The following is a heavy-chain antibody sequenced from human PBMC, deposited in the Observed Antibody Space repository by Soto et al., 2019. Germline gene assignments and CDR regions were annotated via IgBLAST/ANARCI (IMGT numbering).Heavy chain of an antibody. V-gene: IGHV1-24*01. CDR2: FDREDGET. J-gene: IGHJ4*02. CDR3: AHGEGIVKSIVYFDS. CDR1: GYFLTALS. Sequence: AAVKVSCKVSGYFLTALSIHWVRQAPGKGLEWMGGFDREDGETIYAQKFQGRVTMTEDTSTDSAYMELSSLTSEDTAIHYCAHGEGIVKSIVYFDSWGQGTLVTVSS. D-gene: IGHD1-26*01.